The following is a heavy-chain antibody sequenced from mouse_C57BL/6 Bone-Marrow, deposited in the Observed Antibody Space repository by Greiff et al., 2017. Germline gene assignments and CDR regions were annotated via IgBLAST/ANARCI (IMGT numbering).Heavy chain of an antibody. CDR1: GFTFSSYA. CDR2: ISSGGDYI. D-gene: IGHD1-1*01. J-gene: IGHJ4*01. CDR3: TRDSSYYYGSSYGVDY. V-gene: IGHV5-9-1*02. Sequence: EVMLVESGEGLVKPGGSLKLSCAASGFTFSSYAMSWVRQTPEKRLEWVAYISSGGDYIYYADPVKGSFTISRDNAMNTLYLQMSSLKSEDTAMYYGTRDSSYYYGSSYGVDYWGQGTSVTVSA.